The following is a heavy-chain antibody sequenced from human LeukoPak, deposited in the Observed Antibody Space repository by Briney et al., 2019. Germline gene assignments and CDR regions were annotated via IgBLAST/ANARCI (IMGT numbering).Heavy chain of an antibody. J-gene: IGHJ6*03. CDR1: GFTFSSYG. CDR3: ARCGGGTGTTWGGYYYYYMDV. Sequence: PGGSLRLSCAASGFTFSSYGVHWVRQAPGKGLEWVAVIWYDGSNKYYADSVKGRFTISRDNSKNTLYLQMNSLRAEDTAVYYCARCGGGTGTTWGGYYYYYMDVWGKRTTVTVSS. D-gene: IGHD1-7*01. V-gene: IGHV3-33*01. CDR2: IWYDGSNK.